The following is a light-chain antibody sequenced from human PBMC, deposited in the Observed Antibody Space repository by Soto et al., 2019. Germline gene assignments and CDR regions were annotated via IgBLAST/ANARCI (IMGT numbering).Light chain of an antibody. CDR2: DTS. CDR3: QQYGTSEII. CDR1: QSLTNSF. J-gene: IGKJ5*01. V-gene: IGKV3-20*01. Sequence: EFVSTQSPGTLSLSPVERATLSRRASQSLTNSFIAWYQQRPGQAPRLLIYDTSSRASGIPDRFSGSGSGTDFTLTISRLETEDFAVFYCQQYGTSEIIFGQGTRLEIK.